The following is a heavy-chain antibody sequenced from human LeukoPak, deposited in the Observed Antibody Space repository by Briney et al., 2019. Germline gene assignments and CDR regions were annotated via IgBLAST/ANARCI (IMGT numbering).Heavy chain of an antibody. V-gene: IGHV3-11*06. Sequence: GGSLRLSCAASGFTFSDYYISWIRQAPGKGMEWVSYISSSSSYTNYADSVKGRFTISRDNAKNSLYLQMNSLRAEDTAVYYCARVPSMTTVTRYYYYGMDVWGKGTTVTVSS. D-gene: IGHD4-17*01. J-gene: IGHJ6*04. CDR3: ARVPSMTTVTRYYYYGMDV. CDR1: GFTFSDYY. CDR2: ISSSSSYT.